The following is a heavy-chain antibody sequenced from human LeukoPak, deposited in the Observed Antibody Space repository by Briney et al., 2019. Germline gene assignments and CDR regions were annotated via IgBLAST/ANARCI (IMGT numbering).Heavy chain of an antibody. V-gene: IGHV1-18*01. CDR1: GCTFTTYG. Sequence: ASVKVSCKASGCTFTTYGISWVRQAPGQGLEWMGWISPYNGNTNYAQKVQGRVTMTTDTSTNTAYMELRSLRSDDTAVYYCARDLGADQWLAPFDYWGQGTLVTVSS. CDR3: ARDLGADQWLAPFDY. J-gene: IGHJ4*02. D-gene: IGHD6-19*01. CDR2: ISPYNGNT.